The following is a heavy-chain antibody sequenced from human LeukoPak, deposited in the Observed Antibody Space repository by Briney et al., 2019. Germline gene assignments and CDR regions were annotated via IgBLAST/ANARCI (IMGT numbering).Heavy chain of an antibody. Sequence: PGGSLRLSCADSGFTFSSYSMNWVRQAPGKGLEWVSYISSSSGTIYYADSVKGRFTISRDNAKNSLYLQMNSLRDEDTAVYYCARDGPRDHYDSSGYYPLGDYWGQGTLVTVSS. D-gene: IGHD3-22*01. CDR2: ISSSSGTI. CDR1: GFTFSSYS. CDR3: ARDGPRDHYDSSGYYPLGDY. J-gene: IGHJ4*02. V-gene: IGHV3-48*02.